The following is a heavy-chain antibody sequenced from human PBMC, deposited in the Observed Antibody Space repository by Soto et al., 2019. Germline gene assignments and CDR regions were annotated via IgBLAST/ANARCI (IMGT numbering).Heavy chain of an antibody. J-gene: IGHJ5*02. V-gene: IGHV3-11*01. CDR1: GFTFSDYY. D-gene: IGHD4-4*01. CDR3: ARVRDSNYDEGVLSFWFDP. Sequence: GGSLRLSCAASGFTFSDYYMSWIRQAPGKGLEWVSYISSSGSTIYYADSVKGRFTISRDNAKNSLYLQMNSLRAEDTAVYYCARVRDSNYDEGVLSFWFDPWGQGTLVTVSS. CDR2: ISSSGSTI.